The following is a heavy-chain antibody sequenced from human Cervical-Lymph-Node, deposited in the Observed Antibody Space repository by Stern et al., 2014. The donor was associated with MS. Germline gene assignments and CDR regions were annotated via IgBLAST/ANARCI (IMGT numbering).Heavy chain of an antibody. CDR2: INPSGAT. J-gene: IGHJ6*02. V-gene: IGHV1-46*02. Sequence: QVQLVQSGSEVKKPGASVKVSCKASENTHNNYLIHWVRQAPGQRPDWMGVINPSGATNYAQKVQDRVTMTTDASTSTFYMELSRLRSEDTAVYYCAVRYCSGGRCYSVPDVWGQGTTVIVSS. CDR1: ENTHNNYL. CDR3: AVRYCSGGRCYSVPDV. D-gene: IGHD2-15*01.